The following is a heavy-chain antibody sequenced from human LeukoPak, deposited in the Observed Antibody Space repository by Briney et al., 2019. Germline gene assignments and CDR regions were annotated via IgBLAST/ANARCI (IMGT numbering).Heavy chain of an antibody. CDR2: TNPNSGGT. Sequence: ASVKVSCKASGYTFTGYYMHWVRQAPGQGLEWMGRTNPNSGGTNYAQKFQGRVTMTRDTSISTAYVELSRLRSDDTAVYYCARLGYCSGGSCYDWGQGTLVTVSS. CDR3: ARLGYCSGGSCYD. D-gene: IGHD2-15*01. CDR1: GYTFTGYY. V-gene: IGHV1-2*06. J-gene: IGHJ4*02.